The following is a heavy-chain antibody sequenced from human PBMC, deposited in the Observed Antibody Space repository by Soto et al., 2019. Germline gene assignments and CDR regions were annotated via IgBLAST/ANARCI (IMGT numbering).Heavy chain of an antibody. CDR2: ITPSSGTT. CDR3: ARXIGTTLPPGY. Sequence: ASVKVSCKASGYTFTDYYMHWVRQAPGQGLEWMGIITPSSGTTTYAPKFQGRVTMTRDTSTSTLFMELSSLRSEDTAVYYCARXIGTTLPPGYWGQGTLVTVS. CDR1: GYTFTDYY. J-gene: IGHJ4*02. V-gene: IGHV1-46*03. D-gene: IGHD1-1*01.